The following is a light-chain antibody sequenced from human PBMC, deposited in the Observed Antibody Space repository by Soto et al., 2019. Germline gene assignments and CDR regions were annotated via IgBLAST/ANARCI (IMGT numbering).Light chain of an antibody. CDR2: DSN. CDR3: GTWDSSLSAVV. Sequence: QSVLTQPPSVSVAPGQKVTISCSGSSSNIGNNYVSWYQQLPGTAPKLLIYDSNKRPSGIPDRFSGSKSGTSATLGITGLQTEDEADYYCGTWDSSLSAVVFGGGTKLTVL. V-gene: IGLV1-51*01. CDR1: SSNIGNNY. J-gene: IGLJ2*01.